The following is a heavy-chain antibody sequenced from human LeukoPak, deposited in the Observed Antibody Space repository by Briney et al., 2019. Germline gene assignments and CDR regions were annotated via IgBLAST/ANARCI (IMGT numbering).Heavy chain of an antibody. V-gene: IGHV3-23*01. J-gene: IGHJ4*02. Sequence: EGSLRLSCVASGFIFRDYAMGWVRQAPGKGLEWVATINKNGAEMFYADSVKGRFTISRDNSKNTLNMHLRSLRADDTAVYYCAKHDGWELHDYCFDYWGQGTLVTASS. CDR1: GFIFRDYA. CDR3: AKHDGWELHDYCFDY. D-gene: IGHD1-26*01. CDR2: INKNGAEM.